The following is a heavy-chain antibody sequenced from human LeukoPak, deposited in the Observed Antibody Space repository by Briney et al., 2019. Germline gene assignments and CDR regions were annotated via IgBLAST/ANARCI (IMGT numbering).Heavy chain of an antibody. V-gene: IGHV3-30*18. Sequence: PGGSLRLSCAASGFTFSSYGMHWVRQAPGKGLEWVAVISYDGSNKYYADSVKGRFTISRDNSKNTLYLQMNSLRAEDTAVYYCAKARLRGSQRGGPHFDYWGQGTLVTVSS. CDR2: ISYDGSNK. J-gene: IGHJ4*02. D-gene: IGHD3-10*01. CDR3: AKARLRGSQRGGPHFDY. CDR1: GFTFSSYG.